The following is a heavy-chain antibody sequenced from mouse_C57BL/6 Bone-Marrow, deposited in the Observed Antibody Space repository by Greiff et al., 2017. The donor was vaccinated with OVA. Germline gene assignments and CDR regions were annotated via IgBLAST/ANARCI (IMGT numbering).Heavy chain of an antibody. CDR2: ISGGGGNT. D-gene: IGHD1-1*01. CDR1: GFTFSSYT. CDR3: ARHYYDWYFDV. Sequence: EVKLVESGGGLVKPGGSLKLSCAASGFTFSSYTMSWVRQTPEKRLEWVATISGGGGNTYYPDTVKGRFTISRDNAKNTLYLQMSRLKSEDTAMYYCARHYYDWYFDVWGTGTTVTVAS. V-gene: IGHV5-9*04. J-gene: IGHJ1*03.